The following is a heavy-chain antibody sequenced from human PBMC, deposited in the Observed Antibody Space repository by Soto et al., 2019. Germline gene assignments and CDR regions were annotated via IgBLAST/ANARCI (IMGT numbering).Heavy chain of an antibody. CDR3: AKDPASIAVAGPKGVIFDY. CDR1: GFTFSSYA. V-gene: IGHV3-23*01. J-gene: IGHJ4*02. CDR2: ISGSGGST. D-gene: IGHD6-19*01. Sequence: PGGSLRLSCAASGFTFSSYAMSWVRQAPGKGLEWVSAISGSGGSTYYADSVKGRFTISRDNSKNTLYLQMNSLRAEDTAVYYCAKDPASIAVAGPKGVIFDYWGQGTLVTVSS.